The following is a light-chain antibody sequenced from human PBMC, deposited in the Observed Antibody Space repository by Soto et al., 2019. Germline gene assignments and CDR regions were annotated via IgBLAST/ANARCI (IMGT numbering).Light chain of an antibody. CDR1: SGHSSYA. V-gene: IGLV4-69*01. Sequence: QPVLTQSPSASASLGASVKLTCTLSSGHSSYAIAWHQQQPEKGPRYLMKLNSDGSHSKGDGIPDRFSGSSSGAERYLTISSLQSQDEADYYCQTWGTGMVFGGGTPLTVL. CDR2: LNSDGSH. J-gene: IGLJ2*01. CDR3: QTWGTGMV.